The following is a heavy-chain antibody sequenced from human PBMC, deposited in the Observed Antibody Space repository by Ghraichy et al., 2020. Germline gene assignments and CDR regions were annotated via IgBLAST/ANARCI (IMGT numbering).Heavy chain of an antibody. CDR2: FDPEDGET. CDR3: TTDGREGRSADY. J-gene: IGHJ4*02. Sequence: ASVKVSCKVSGYTLTELSIHWVRQAPGKGLEWMGGFDPEDGETIYAQKFQGRVTMTADTSRDTAYMELSSLRSEDTAVYYCTTDGREGRSADYWGQGTLVTVSS. V-gene: IGHV1-24*01. CDR1: GYTLTELS.